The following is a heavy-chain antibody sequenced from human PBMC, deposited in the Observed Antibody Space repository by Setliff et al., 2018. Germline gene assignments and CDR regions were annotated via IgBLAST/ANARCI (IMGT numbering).Heavy chain of an antibody. CDR3: ARGSSSGYYFDY. D-gene: IGHD6-6*01. V-gene: IGHV1-3*01. CDR1: GFTSTNYA. CDR2: INAGNGNT. Sequence: ASVKVSCKASGFTSTNYAIHWVRQAPGQRLEWMGWINAGNGNTKYSQKFHGRVTITRDTSTSTAYMELRSLRSDDTAVYYCARGSSSGYYFDYWGQGTLVTVSS. J-gene: IGHJ4*02.